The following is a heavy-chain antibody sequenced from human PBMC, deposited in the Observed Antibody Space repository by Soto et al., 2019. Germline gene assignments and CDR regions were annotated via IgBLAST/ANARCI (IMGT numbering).Heavy chain of an antibody. CDR2: IRSKPNTDST. CDR3: TRHVDCSGGSCYSGYYYYMDV. D-gene: IGHD2-15*01. V-gene: IGHV3-73*01. J-gene: IGHJ6*03. Sequence: EVQLVESGGGLVQPGGSLKLSCAASGFTFSDSAMHWVRQASGKGLEWVGRIRSKPNTDSTAYAASVKGRFTISRDDSKNTAYLQMNRLKTEDTAVYYCTRHVDCSGGSCYSGYYYYMDVWGKGTTVTVSS. CDR1: GFTFSDSA.